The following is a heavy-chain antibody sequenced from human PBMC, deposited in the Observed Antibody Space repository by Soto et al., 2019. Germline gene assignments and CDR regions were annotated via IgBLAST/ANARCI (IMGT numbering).Heavy chain of an antibody. CDR1: GFTFSSYT. D-gene: IGHD7-27*01. J-gene: IGHJ4*02. CDR3: AKGWGDY. CDR2: ISSSGGST. V-gene: IGHV3-23*01. Sequence: EVQLLESGGGLVQPGGSLRLSCAASGFTFSSYTMSWVRQGPGKGLEWVSGISSSGGSTVYAYSVKGRFTISRDNFKNTLYLQMNRLTAEDTAVYYCAKGWGDYWGQGTPVTVSS.